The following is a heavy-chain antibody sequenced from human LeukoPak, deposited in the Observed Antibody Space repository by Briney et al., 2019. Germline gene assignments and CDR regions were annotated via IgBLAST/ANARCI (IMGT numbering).Heavy chain of an antibody. CDR1: GGSLSSSNYY. J-gene: IGHJ4*02. D-gene: IGHD6-19*01. CDR3: ASGSNSSGWHPYFDS. V-gene: IGHV4-39*01. Sequence: SETLSLTCSVSGGSLSSSNYYWGCIRQPPGKGLEWIGSLFYTGSTYYNPSLKSRVTISVDTSKNQFSLNLSSVTAADTAIYYCASGSNSSGWHPYFDSWGQGTLVTVSS. CDR2: LFYTGST.